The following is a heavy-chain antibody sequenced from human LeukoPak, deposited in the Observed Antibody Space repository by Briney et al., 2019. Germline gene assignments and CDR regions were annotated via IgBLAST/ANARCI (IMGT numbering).Heavy chain of an antibody. J-gene: IGHJ5*02. D-gene: IGHD3-22*01. Sequence: GGSLRLSCAASGFTFNNYAMNWVRQAPGKGLEWVSGISGSGDSSYFADSVKGRFTISRDNSKNTLYLQMNSLRAEDTAIYYCAKLFPMTLAWGQGTLVTVSS. CDR1: GFTFNNYA. CDR3: AKLFPMTLA. CDR2: ISGSGDSS. V-gene: IGHV3-23*01.